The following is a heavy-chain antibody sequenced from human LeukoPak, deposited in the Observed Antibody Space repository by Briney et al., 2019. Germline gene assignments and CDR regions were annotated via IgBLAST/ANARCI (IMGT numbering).Heavy chain of an antibody. V-gene: IGHV1-18*01. CDR1: GYTFTSYG. J-gene: IGHJ5*02. CDR2: ISAYNGNT. D-gene: IGHD1-26*01. Sequence: VASVKVSCKASGYTFTSYGISRVRQAPGQGLEWMGWISAYNGNTNYAQKLQGRVTMTTDTSTSTAYVELRSLRSDDTAVHYCARAPLIVGAGDNWFDPWGQGTLVTVSS. CDR3: ARAPLIVGAGDNWFDP.